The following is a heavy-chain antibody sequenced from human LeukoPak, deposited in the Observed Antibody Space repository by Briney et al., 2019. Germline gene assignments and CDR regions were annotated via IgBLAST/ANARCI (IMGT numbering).Heavy chain of an antibody. CDR3: AREVGLEYQLLSNWFDP. CDR1: GFILSDRY. J-gene: IGHJ5*02. Sequence: GGSLRLSCAASGFILSDRYMAWIRQAPGKGLEWLSYISGSGSDINYADSVKGRFTISRDNAKNSLYLQMNSLRAEDTAVYYCAREVGLEYQLLSNWFDPWGQGTLVTVSS. V-gene: IGHV3-11*04. CDR2: ISGSGSDI. D-gene: IGHD2-2*01.